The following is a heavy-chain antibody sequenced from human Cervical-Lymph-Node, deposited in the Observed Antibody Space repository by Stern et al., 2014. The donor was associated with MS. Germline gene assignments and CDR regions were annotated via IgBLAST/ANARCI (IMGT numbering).Heavy chain of an antibody. V-gene: IGHV3-7*03. D-gene: IGHD2-15*01. J-gene: IGHJ6*02. Sequence: VQLVESGGGLVQPGGSLRLSCAASGFTFSSYWMSWVRQAPGKGLAWVATIKQDGSEKYYVDSVKGRFTISRDNAKNSLYLQMNSLRAEDTAVYYCAREVYCSGGSCYRGGYYYYGMDVWGQGTTVTVSS. CDR3: AREVYCSGGSCYRGGYYYYGMDV. CDR2: IKQDGSEK. CDR1: GFTFSSYW.